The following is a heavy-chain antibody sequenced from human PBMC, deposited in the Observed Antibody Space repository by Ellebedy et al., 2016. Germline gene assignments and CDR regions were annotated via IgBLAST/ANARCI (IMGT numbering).Heavy chain of an antibody. J-gene: IGHJ6*02. D-gene: IGHD2-2*01. CDR1: GFDFSTYS. CDR3: ARELTRGLSALVYGMDV. Sequence: GESLKISXVVSGFDFSTYSMNWVRQAPGKGLEWVANIKQDGSEKYYVDSVKGRFTISRDNSKNTVYLQMNSLRAEDTAVYYCARELTRGLSALVYGMDVWGQGTTVTVSS. V-gene: IGHV3-7*01. CDR2: IKQDGSEK.